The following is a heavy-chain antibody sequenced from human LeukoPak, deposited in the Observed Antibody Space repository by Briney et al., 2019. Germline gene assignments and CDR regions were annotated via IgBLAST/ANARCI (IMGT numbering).Heavy chain of an antibody. J-gene: IGHJ4*02. CDR3: GGSRSFF. D-gene: IGHD6-13*01. CDR1: GFTFSNYA. Sequence: GGSLRLSCAASGFTFSNYAMNWVRQAPGKGLEWVSGISGSGGSTYYADSVKGRFSISRDNSKNTLYLQMNSLRADGTAVYYCGGSRSFFWGQGTLVTVSS. V-gene: IGHV3-23*01. CDR2: ISGSGGST.